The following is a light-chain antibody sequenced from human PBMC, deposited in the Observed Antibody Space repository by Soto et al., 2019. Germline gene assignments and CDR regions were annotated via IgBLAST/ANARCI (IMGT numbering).Light chain of an antibody. CDR1: SSDIGGYNY. CDR3: CSFTSSTPGDV. J-gene: IGLJ1*01. V-gene: IGLV2-14*01. Sequence: QSALTQPASVSGSPGQSITISCTGTSSDIGGYNYVSWYQQHPGKAPKLIIYEVSYRPSGVSNRFSGSKSGDTASLTISGLQAEDEADYSCCSFTSSTPGDVFGTGTKLTVL. CDR2: EVS.